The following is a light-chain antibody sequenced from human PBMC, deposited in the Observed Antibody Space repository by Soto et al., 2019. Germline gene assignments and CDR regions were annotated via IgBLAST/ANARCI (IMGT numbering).Light chain of an antibody. Sequence: DIQMTQSPSSLSASVGDRVTITCRASQGISNYLAWYQQKPGKVPKLLLYAASTLQSGVPSRFSGSGSGTDFTLTISSLQPEDVATYYWQRYNSAPWACGQGIKVEIK. J-gene: IGKJ1*01. CDR2: AAS. CDR1: QGISNY. CDR3: QRYNSAPWA. V-gene: IGKV1-27*01.